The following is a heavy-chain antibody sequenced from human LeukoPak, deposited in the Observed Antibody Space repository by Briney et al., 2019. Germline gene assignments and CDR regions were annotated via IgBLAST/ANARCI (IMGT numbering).Heavy chain of an antibody. CDR2: ISGSGGST. Sequence: SGGSLRLSCAASGFTFSSYAMSWVRQAPGKGLEWVSAISGSGGSTYYADSVKGRFTISRDNSKNTLYLQMNSLRAEDTAVYYCVPPISPILVRFDPWGQGTLVTVSS. D-gene: IGHD2-2*01. J-gene: IGHJ5*02. CDR3: VPPISPILVRFDP. CDR1: GFTFSSYA. V-gene: IGHV3-23*01.